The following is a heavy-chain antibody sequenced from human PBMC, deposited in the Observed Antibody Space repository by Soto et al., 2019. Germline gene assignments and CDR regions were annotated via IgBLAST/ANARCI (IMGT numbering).Heavy chain of an antibody. CDR1: VYIFTGYG. J-gene: IGHJ4*02. CDR2: ISAYNGNT. Sequence: XSVKVSRQASVYIFTGYGISWVRQAPGQGLEWMGWISAYNGNTNYAQKLQGRVTMTTDTSTSTAYMELRSLRSDDTAVYYCAVPIAAAGPIRRWGQGTLVTVSS. V-gene: IGHV1-18*01. CDR3: AVPIAAAGPIRR. D-gene: IGHD6-13*01.